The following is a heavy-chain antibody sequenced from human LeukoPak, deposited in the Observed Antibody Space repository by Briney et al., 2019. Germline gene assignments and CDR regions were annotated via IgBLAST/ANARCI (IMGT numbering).Heavy chain of an antibody. D-gene: IGHD3-22*01. Sequence: SGPTLVNPTQTLTLTCTFSGFSLTSGVAVGWIRQPPGKALEWLALIYWNDDKRYSPSLKSRLTITKDTAKNQVVLTMTNMDPVDTGTYYCAQRKPDQTYYDGSGYPVGWFDPWGQGTLVTVSS. CDR3: AQRKPDQTYYDGSGYPVGWFDP. CDR2: IYWNDDK. J-gene: IGHJ5*02. V-gene: IGHV2-5*01. CDR1: GFSLTSGVA.